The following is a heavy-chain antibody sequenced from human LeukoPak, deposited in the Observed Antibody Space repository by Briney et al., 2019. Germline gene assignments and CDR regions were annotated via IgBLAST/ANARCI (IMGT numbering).Heavy chain of an antibody. CDR1: GFTFSSYS. D-gene: IGHD1-1*01. CDR3: AKVYLESFDY. V-gene: IGHV3-48*01. Sequence: GGSLRLSCEASGFTFSSYSMNWVRQAPGKGLEWISYISTSTTTIYYANSVKGRFTISRDNAKKSLYLQMNSLRAEDTAVYYCAKVYLESFDYWGQGTLVTVSS. J-gene: IGHJ4*02. CDR2: ISTSTTTI.